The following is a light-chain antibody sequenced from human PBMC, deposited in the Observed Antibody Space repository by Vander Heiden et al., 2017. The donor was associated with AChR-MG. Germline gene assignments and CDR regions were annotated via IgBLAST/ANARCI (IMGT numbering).Light chain of an antibody. CDR1: SSDIGAFNH. CDR3: CSYAGSYTLRV. J-gene: IGLJ2*01. V-gene: IGLV2-11*01. CDR2: DVT. Sequence: QPALTQPRSVSGSPGQSVTISCTGTSSDIGAFNHVSWYQQHPGKAPKLMIYDVTERPSGVPDRFSGSKSGNTASLTISGLQTDDEADYFCCSYAGSYTLRVFGGGTKLTVL.